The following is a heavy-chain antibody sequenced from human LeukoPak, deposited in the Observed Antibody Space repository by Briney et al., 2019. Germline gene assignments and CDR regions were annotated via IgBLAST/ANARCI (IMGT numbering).Heavy chain of an antibody. CDR3: ARRDQQYNFDY. Sequence: SETLSLTCAVYGGSFSGYYWSWIRQPPGKWLEWIGEINHSGSTNYNPSLKSRVTISVDTSKNQFSLKLSSVTAADTAVYYCARRDQQYNFDYWGQGTLVTVSS. CDR1: GGSFSGYY. CDR2: INHSGST. D-gene: IGHD1/OR15-1a*01. J-gene: IGHJ4*02. V-gene: IGHV4-34*01.